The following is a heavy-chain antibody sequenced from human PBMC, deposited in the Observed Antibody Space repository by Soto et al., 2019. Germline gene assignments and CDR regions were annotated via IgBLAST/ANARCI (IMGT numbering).Heavy chain of an antibody. Sequence: SETLSLTCTVSGGSISSGDYCWSWIRQPPGKGLEWIGYIYYSGSTYYNPSLKSRVTISVDTSKNQFSLKLSSVTAADTAVYYCARCSYGFYYYGMDVWGQGTTVTVSS. CDR1: GGSISSGDYC. CDR2: IYYSGST. V-gene: IGHV4-30-4*01. CDR3: ARCSYGFYYYGMDV. J-gene: IGHJ6*02. D-gene: IGHD5-18*01.